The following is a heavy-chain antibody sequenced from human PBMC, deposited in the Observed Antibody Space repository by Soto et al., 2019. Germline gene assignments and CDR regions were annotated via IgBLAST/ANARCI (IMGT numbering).Heavy chain of an antibody. CDR3: ARGQRFSDWFDP. J-gene: IGHJ5*02. CDR2: IYSSGST. Sequence: LSLTCTVTGGAISGYYWTWIRQSDGEGLEWIGRIYSSGSTNYNPSLKSRVTISLDTSMNYFSLRLSSVTAADTAVYYCARGQRFSDWFDPWGQGTLVTVSS. D-gene: IGHD3-3*01. CDR1: GGAISGYY. V-gene: IGHV4-4*07.